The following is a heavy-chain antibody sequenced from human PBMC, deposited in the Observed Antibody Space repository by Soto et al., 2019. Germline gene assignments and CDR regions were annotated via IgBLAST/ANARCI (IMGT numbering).Heavy chain of an antibody. CDR2: ISGSGGST. V-gene: IGHV3-23*01. CDR3: AKHRSITMIHIQH. Sequence: LRLSCAASGFTFSSYAMSWVRQAPGKGLEWVSAISGSGGSTYYADSVKGRFTISRDNSKNTLYLQMNSLRAEDTAVYYCAKHRSITMIHIQHWGQGTLVTVSS. J-gene: IGHJ1*01. CDR1: GFTFSSYA. D-gene: IGHD3-22*01.